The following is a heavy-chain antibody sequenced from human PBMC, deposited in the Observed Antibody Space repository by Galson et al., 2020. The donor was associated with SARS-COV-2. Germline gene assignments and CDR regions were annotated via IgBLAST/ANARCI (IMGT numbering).Heavy chain of an antibody. Sequence: SETLSLTCTVSGGSISSGGYYWSWIRQHPGKGLEWIGYIYYSGSTYYNPSLKSRVTISVDTSKNQFSLKLSSVTAADTAVYYCARDVQRYYYDSSGSDDAFDIWGQWTMVTVSS. D-gene: IGHD3-22*01. J-gene: IGHJ3*02. CDR2: IYYSGST. CDR3: ARDVQRYYYDSSGSDDAFDI. V-gene: IGHV4-31*03. CDR1: GGSISSGGYY.